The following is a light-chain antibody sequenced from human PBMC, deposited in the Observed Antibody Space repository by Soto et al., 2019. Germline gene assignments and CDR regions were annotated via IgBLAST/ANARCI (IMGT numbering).Light chain of an antibody. Sequence: EIVMTQSPATLSVSPGDRATLSCRASQSIGSDLAWFQQKPGQAPRLLIYGSFIRATGTPARFSGSGSGTEFTLTVSSLQSEDFAVYYCQQYNNWPPWTFGQGTKVDIK. V-gene: IGKV3-15*01. J-gene: IGKJ1*01. CDR2: GSF. CDR1: QSIGSD. CDR3: QQYNNWPPWT.